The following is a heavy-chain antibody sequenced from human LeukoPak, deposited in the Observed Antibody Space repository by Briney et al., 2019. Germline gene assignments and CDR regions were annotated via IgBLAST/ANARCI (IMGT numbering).Heavy chain of an antibody. Sequence: GGSLRLSCAASGFTFSSYEMNWVRQAPGKGLEWVSYISSSGSTIYYADSVKGRFTISRDNAKNSLYLQTNSLRAEDTAVYYCAREYYYDSSGVDYWGQGTLVTVSS. CDR1: GFTFSSYE. J-gene: IGHJ4*02. CDR2: ISSSGSTI. D-gene: IGHD3-22*01. CDR3: AREYYYDSSGVDY. V-gene: IGHV3-48*03.